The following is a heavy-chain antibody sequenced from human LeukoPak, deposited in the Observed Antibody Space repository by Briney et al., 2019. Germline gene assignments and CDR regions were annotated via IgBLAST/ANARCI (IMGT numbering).Heavy chain of an antibody. CDR1: GLRFDDYA. CDR2: ISWSGSTT. Sequence: GGSLRLSCIVSGLRFDDYALHLVRQAPGKGLERVSGISWSGSTTGYADSVKGRFTISRDSAKNSQYLQMDSLRVEDTALYSCAKDESTGGFAPGYFYGMGVWSQGTTVTVSS. J-gene: IGHJ6*02. D-gene: IGHD3-16*01. V-gene: IGHV3-9*01. CDR3: AKDESTGGFAPGYFYGMGV.